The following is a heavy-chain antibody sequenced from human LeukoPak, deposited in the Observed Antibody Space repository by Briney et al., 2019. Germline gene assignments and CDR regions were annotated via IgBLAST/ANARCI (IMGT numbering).Heavy chain of an antibody. J-gene: IGHJ4*02. CDR2: IRSKANSHAT. CDR1: GFTFSSYA. Sequence: GGSLSLSCAASGFTFSSYAMSWVRQAPGKGLEWVGRIRSKANSHATAYAASVKGRFTISRDDSKNTAYLQMNSLKTEDTAVYYCTSQGIAVDWGQGTLVTVSS. V-gene: IGHV3-73*01. CDR3: TSQGIAVD. D-gene: IGHD6-19*01.